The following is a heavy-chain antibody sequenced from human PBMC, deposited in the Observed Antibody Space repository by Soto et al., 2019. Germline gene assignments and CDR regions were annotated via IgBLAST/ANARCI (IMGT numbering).Heavy chain of an antibody. V-gene: IGHV1-46*01. Sequence: ASVKVSCKASGYTFTSYYMHWVRPAPGQWLELMGIINPSGGSTSYAQKCQGRVTITRDTSTSPVYMELSSLRSEDTAVYYCARVGTYCDLNSFSDYWGHGTLVTVSS. D-gene: IGHD3-22*01. CDR2: INPSGGST. J-gene: IGHJ4*01. CDR1: GYTFTSYY. CDR3: ARVGTYCDLNSFSDY.